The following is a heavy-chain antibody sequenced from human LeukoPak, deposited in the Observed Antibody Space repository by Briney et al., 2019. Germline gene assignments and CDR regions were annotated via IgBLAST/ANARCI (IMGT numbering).Heavy chain of an antibody. CDR1: GYTLTGYY. Sequence: ASVKVSCKASGYTLTGYYMHWVRQAPGQGLEWMGWINPNSGGTNYAQKFQGRVTMTRDTSISTAYMELSRLRSDDTAVYYCANERHYYDSSGYYPEYFQHWGQGTLVTVSS. CDR2: INPNSGGT. CDR3: ANERHYYDSSGYYPEYFQH. J-gene: IGHJ1*01. V-gene: IGHV1-2*02. D-gene: IGHD3-22*01.